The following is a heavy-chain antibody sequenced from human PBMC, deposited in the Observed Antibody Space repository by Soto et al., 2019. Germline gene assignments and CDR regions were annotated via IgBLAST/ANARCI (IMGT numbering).Heavy chain of an antibody. D-gene: IGHD1-26*01. V-gene: IGHV3-23*01. CDR2: ISGSGGST. J-gene: IGHJ4*02. CDR1: GFTFSSYA. Sequence: GGSLRLSCAASGFTFSSYAMRWVRQAPGKGLEWVSAISGSGGSTYYADSVKGRFTISRDNSKNTLYLQMNSPRAEDTAVYYCARRGSGSYYDYWGQGTLVTVSS. CDR3: ARRGSGSYYDY.